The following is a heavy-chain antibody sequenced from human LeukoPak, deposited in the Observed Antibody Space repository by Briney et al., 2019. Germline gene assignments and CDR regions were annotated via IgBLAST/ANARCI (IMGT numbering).Heavy chain of an antibody. CDR1: GFTFSSYA. D-gene: IGHD1-26*01. CDR2: ISSSGSTI. Sequence: GGSLRLSCAASGFTFSSYAMSWVRQAPGKGLEWVSYISSSGSTIYYADSVKGRFTISRDNAKNSLYLQMNSLRAEDTAVYYCAGGSYSSFDYWGQGTLVTVSS. J-gene: IGHJ4*02. V-gene: IGHV3-48*03. CDR3: AGGSYSSFDY.